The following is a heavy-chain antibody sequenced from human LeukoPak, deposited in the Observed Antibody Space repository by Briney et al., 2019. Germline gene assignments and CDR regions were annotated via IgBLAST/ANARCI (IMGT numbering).Heavy chain of an antibody. V-gene: IGHV3-21*01. CDR1: GFTFSSYS. CDR2: ISSSSSYK. J-gene: IGHJ4*02. D-gene: IGHD5-12*01. Sequence: GGSLRLSCAASGFTFSSYSMNWVRQAPGKGLEWVSSISSSSSYKYYADSVKGRFTISRDNAKNSLYLQMNSLRAEDTAVYYCARDVGTMGFDYWGQGTLVTVSS. CDR3: ARDVGTMGFDY.